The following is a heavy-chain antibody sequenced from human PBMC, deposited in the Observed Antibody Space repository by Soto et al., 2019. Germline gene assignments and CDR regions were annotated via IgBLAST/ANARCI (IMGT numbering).Heavy chain of an antibody. V-gene: IGHV4-34*01. Sequence: LSLTCSVYGGSFRGYYWGWIRQPPGKWLEWIGEINHSGSTNYNAALKSRRTISVDTSKNQFSLKLSSVTLAAVAVYYCARGKLSDYAWVGYRYNFDYWGQGTVVTVSS. D-gene: IGHD3-16*02. J-gene: IGHJ4*02. CDR2: INHSGST. CDR3: ARGKLSDYAWVGYRYNFDY. CDR1: GGSFRGYY.